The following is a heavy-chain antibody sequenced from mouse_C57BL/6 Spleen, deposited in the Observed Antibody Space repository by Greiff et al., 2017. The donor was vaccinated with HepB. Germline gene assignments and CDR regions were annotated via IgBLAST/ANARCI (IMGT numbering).Heavy chain of an antibody. V-gene: IGHV1-18*01. D-gene: IGHD1-1*01. CDR1: GYTFTDYN. CDR3: ARKTGSSYGWYFDV. Sequence: EVKLMESGPELVKPGASVKIPCKASGYTFTDYNMDWVKQSHGKSLEWIGDINPNNGGTIYNQKFKGKATLTVDKSSSTAYMELRSLTSEDTAVYYCARKTGSSYGWYFDVWGTGTTVTVSS. J-gene: IGHJ1*03. CDR2: INPNNGGT.